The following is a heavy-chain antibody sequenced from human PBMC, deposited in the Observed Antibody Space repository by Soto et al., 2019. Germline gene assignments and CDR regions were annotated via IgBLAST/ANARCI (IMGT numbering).Heavy chain of an antibody. D-gene: IGHD3-16*01. V-gene: IGHV5-51*01. CDR2: IYPSDSDI. CDR1: GYSFTYYW. CDR3: ARFLGEWNDY. J-gene: IGHJ4*02. Sequence: GESLKISCKGSGYSFTYYWIAWVRQMPGKGLEWMGIIYPSDSDIRYSPSFQGQVTISADKSISTAYLQWSSLKASDTAMYYCARFLGEWNDYWGQGTLVSVSS.